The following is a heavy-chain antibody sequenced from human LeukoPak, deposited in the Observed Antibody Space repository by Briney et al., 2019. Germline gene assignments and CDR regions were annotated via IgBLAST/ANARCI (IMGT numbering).Heavy chain of an antibody. CDR3: TRVQAGRAGLMDV. D-gene: IGHD6-13*01. Sequence: GGSLRLSCAASGFSFSNYWMSWVRQAPGKGLEWVANIKQDGSESYYVGSVKGRFTISRDNAKNSLYLQMNSLRAEDTALYYCTRVQAGRAGLMDVWGRGTTVTVSS. CDR2: IKQDGSES. J-gene: IGHJ6*02. V-gene: IGHV3-7*02. CDR1: GFSFSNYW.